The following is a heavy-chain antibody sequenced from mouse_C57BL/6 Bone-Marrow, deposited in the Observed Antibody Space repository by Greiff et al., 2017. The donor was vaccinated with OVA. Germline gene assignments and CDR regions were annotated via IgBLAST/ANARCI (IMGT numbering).Heavy chain of an antibody. D-gene: IGHD1-1*01. CDR1: GSTFTRCG. CDR2: IYPRSGNT. V-gene: IGHV1-81*01. J-gene: IGHJ2*01. Sequence: VQLQQSGAELARPGASVKLSCKASGSTFTRCGLRLVQHRPGQGLEWIGEIYPRSGNTYYTEKFKGKATLTEDKSSSTAYMELRSLTSEDSAVYFCARDYYGSSFYWGQGTTLTVSS. CDR3: ARDYYGSSFY.